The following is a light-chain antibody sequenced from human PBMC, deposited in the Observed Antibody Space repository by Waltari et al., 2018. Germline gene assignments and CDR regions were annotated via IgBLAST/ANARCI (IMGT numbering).Light chain of an antibody. Sequence: SYELTQPPSVSVSPGQTASITCSGDKLQTSYVCWYQHKAGQAPVLVMYEDKKRPSRIPEPFSGSNSGNTATLTISGTQPIDEAEYYWQAWDDRTVVFGGGTKLTVL. V-gene: IGLV3-1*01. J-gene: IGLJ2*01. CDR1: KLQTSY. CDR3: QAWDDRTVV. CDR2: EDK.